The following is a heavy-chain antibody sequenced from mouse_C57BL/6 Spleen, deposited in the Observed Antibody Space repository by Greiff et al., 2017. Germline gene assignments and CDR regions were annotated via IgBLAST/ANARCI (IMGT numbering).Heavy chain of an antibody. D-gene: IGHD2-4*01. J-gene: IGHJ4*01. V-gene: IGHV1-78*01. CDR2: IYPRDGSS. CDR1: GYIFSDHT. Sequence: VQLQQFDAELVKLGASVKISCKVSGYIFSDHTIHWMKQRPELGPEWIGSIYPRDGSSKYNEQFKGKATLTADKSSSTTYMQLNSLTSEYSAVYFCAREVSYDYDVNAMDYGGQGTSVTVSS. CDR3: AREVSYDYDVNAMDY.